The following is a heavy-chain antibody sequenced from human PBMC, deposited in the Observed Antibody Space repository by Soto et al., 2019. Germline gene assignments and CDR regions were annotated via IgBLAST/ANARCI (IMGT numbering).Heavy chain of an antibody. CDR1: GFTFSSYN. CDR2: ITTSSSNTM. V-gene: IGHV3-48*01. Sequence: EVQLVESGGGLVQPGGSLRLSCAASGFTFSSYNMNWVRQAPGKGLEWISYITTSSSNTMYYADSVKGRFTISRDXAKXSLYLQMNSLRAEDTAVYYCARGSWGSWNYWYFDLWGRGTLVTVSS. J-gene: IGHJ2*01. CDR3: ARGSWGSWNYWYFDL. D-gene: IGHD6-13*01.